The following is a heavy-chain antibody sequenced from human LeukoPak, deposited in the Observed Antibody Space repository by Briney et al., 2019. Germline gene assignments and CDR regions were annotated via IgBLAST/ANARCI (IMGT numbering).Heavy chain of an antibody. J-gene: IGHJ4*02. D-gene: IGHD6-6*01. Sequence: SETLSLTCTVSGGSINNYYWNWIRQPAGKGLEWIGRIYTSGSTNCNPSLKSRVTMSVDTSKNQFSLKVSFVTAADTAVYYCARDLGSSPGFDYWGQGTLVTVSS. V-gene: IGHV4-4*07. CDR1: GGSINNYY. CDR2: IYTSGST. CDR3: ARDLGSSPGFDY.